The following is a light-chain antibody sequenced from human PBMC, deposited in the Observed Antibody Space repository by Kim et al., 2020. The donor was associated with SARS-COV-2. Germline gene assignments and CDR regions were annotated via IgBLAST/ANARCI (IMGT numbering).Light chain of an antibody. CDR1: SLRNYY. Sequence: SSELTQDPAVDVALGQTVRSTCQGDSLRNYYASWYQLKPGQAPVVVIYGKNNRLSGIPDRFSGSTSGNTASLTITGAQAEDEAAYYCNSRDSSSNQLVFG. CDR3: NSRDSSSNQLV. V-gene: IGLV3-19*01. J-gene: IGLJ3*02. CDR2: GKN.